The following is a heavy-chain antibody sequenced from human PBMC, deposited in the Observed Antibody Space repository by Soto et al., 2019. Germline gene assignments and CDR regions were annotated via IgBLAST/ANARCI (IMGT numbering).Heavy chain of an antibody. CDR3: ARQGESGFKGGLEYYYYAMDV. CDR2: IYYSGST. J-gene: IGHJ6*02. CDR1: GGSISSGGYY. D-gene: IGHD5-12*01. V-gene: IGHV4-31*03. Sequence: PSETLSLTCTVSGGSISSGGYYWSWIRQHPGKGLEWIGYIYYSGSTYYNPSLKSRVTISLDTSNNQFSLKVTSVTAADTAVYYCARQGESGFKGGLEYYYYAMDVWGQGTTVTVSS.